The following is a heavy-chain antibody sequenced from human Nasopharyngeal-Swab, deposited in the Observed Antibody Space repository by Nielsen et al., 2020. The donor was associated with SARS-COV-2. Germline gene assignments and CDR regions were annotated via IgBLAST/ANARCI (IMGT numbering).Heavy chain of an antibody. V-gene: IGHV3-21*01. Sequence: GGSLRLSCAASGFTFSSYSMNRVRQAPGKGLEWVSSISSSSSYIYYADSVKGRFTISRDDAKNSLYLQMNSLRAEDTAVYYCARSGELRFLEWLNTRPDYWGQGTLVRLL. CDR3: ARSGELRFLEWLNTRPDY. D-gene: IGHD3-3*01. CDR2: ISSSSSYI. J-gene: IGHJ4*02. CDR1: GFTFSSYS.